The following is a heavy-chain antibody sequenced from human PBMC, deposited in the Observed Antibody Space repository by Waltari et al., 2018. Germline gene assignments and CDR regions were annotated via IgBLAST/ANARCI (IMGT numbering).Heavy chain of an antibody. Sequence: QVQLQQWGAGLLKPSETLSLTCAVYGGSFSGFYWSWIRQSPGKGLEWIGEINHSGTINYNASLKSRVTLSVDTSKNQFSLKVSSVIAADTARYYCARAFSGYDAHWGQGTQVTVSS. D-gene: IGHD5-12*01. V-gene: IGHV4-34*01. CDR2: INHSGTI. CDR1: GGSFSGFY. CDR3: ARAFSGYDAH. J-gene: IGHJ4*02.